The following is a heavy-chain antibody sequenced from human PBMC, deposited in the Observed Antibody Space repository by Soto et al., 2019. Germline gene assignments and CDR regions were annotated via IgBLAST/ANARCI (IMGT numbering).Heavy chain of an antibody. J-gene: IGHJ2*01. CDR3: ARDVRPTGLSYFDL. CDR2: SHETGST. CDR1: GGSMSRYY. D-gene: IGHD1-1*01. Sequence: QVQLQESGPGLVKPSETLSLTCSFSGGSMSRYYWSWIRQPPGKGMEWIGNSHETGSTNYNASLKNRVTISLDTSKSAFTLHLTSVTAADTAVYYCARDVRPTGLSYFDLWGRGTLVTVSS. V-gene: IGHV4-59*01.